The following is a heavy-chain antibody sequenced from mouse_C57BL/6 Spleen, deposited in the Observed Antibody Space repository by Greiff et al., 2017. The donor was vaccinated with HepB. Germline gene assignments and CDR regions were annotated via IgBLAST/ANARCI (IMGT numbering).Heavy chain of an antibody. CDR2: ISSGGSYT. Sequence: DVKLVESGGDLVKPGGSLKLSCAASGFTFSSYGMSWVRQTPDKRLEWVATISSGGSYTYYPDSVKGRFTISRDNAKNTLYLQMSSLKSEDTAMYYCARLRGNYQYYFDYWGQGTTLTVSS. J-gene: IGHJ2*01. D-gene: IGHD2-1*01. V-gene: IGHV5-6*02. CDR1: GFTFSSYG. CDR3: ARLRGNYQYYFDY.